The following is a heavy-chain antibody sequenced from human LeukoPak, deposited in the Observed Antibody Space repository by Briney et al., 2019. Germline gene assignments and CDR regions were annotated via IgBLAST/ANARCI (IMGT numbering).Heavy chain of an antibody. V-gene: IGHV3-7*01. CDR2: VNQGGTQN. CDR1: GFTFSSQW. Sequence: GGSLRLSCAASGFTFSSQWMSWVRQAPGKGLEWVAIVNQGGTQNYYVDSAKGRFTISRDNAENSLYLQMNSLRAEDTAVYYCAREHYFYYLDAWGKGTTVTVSS. CDR3: AREHYFYYLDA. J-gene: IGHJ6*03.